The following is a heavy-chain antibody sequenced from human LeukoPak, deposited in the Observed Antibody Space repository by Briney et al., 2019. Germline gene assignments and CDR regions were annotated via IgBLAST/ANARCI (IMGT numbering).Heavy chain of an antibody. CDR1: GSSLNNFG. D-gene: IGHD3-9*01. J-gene: IGHJ4*02. CDR2: ISHDGAFQ. V-gene: IGHV3-33*01. CDR3: ARDRDFNFDY. Sequence: PGGSLRLSCAASGSSLNNFGVHWVRQAPGKGLEWVAVISHDGAFQNYADSVKGRFIISRDTSKNILYLEMNSLRAEDTALFYCARDRDFNFDYWGQGTLVTVSS.